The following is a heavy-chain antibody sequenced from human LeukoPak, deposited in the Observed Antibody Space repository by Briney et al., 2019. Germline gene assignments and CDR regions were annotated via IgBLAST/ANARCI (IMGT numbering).Heavy chain of an antibody. J-gene: IGHJ4*02. D-gene: IGHD6-19*01. CDR1: GDSISSSSYY. V-gene: IGHV4-39*07. CDR2: IYYSGST. Sequence: SETLSLTCTVSGDSISSSSYYWGWIRQPPGKGLEWIGSIYYSGSTYYNPSLKSRVTISVDTSKNQFSLKLSSVTAADTAVYYCARAIAVAGSRFLDYWGQGTLVTVSS. CDR3: ARAIAVAGSRFLDY.